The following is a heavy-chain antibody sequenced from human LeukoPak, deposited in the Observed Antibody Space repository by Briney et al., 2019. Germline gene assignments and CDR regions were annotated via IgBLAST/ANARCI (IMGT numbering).Heavy chain of an antibody. CDR1: GVSISSNSYY. Sequence: SETLSLTCTVSGVSISSNSYYWGWIRQPPGKGLEWIGSIYYSGSTNYNPSLKSRVTISVDTSKNQFSLKLSSVTAADTAVYYCARGLEWFGSDYWGQGTLVTVSS. CDR3: ARGLEWFGSDY. J-gene: IGHJ4*02. V-gene: IGHV4-39*07. CDR2: IYYSGST. D-gene: IGHD3-10*01.